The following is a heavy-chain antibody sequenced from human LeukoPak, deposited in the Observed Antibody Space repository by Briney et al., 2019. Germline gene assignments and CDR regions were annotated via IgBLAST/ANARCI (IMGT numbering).Heavy chain of an antibody. Sequence: SETLSLACAVYGGSFSGYYWSWIRQPPGKGLEWIGEINHSGSTNYNPSLKSRVTISVDTSKNQFSLKLSSVTAADTAVYYCAREDYCGSGSYTHFDYWGQGTLVTVSS. CDR3: AREDYCGSGSYTHFDY. CDR2: INHSGST. V-gene: IGHV4-34*01. D-gene: IGHD3-10*01. CDR1: GGSFSGYY. J-gene: IGHJ4*02.